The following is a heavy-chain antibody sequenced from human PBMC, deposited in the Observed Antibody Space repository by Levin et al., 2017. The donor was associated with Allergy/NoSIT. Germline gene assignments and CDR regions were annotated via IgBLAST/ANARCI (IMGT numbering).Heavy chain of an antibody. J-gene: IGHJ5*02. CDR2: INPSGGSP. CDR3: VRGIYSSGYSDP. D-gene: IGHD3-3*01. CDR1: GYTFTDSY. Sequence: ASVKVSCKAFGYTFTDSYMHWVRQAPGQGLVWMGTINPSGGSPIYTQRFQGRVTMTRDTSTNTMYMELSSLRSEDTAIYYCVRGIYSSGYSDPWGQGTLVTVSS. V-gene: IGHV1-46*01.